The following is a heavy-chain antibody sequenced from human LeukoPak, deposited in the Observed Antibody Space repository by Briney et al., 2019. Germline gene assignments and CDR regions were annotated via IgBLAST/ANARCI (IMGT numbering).Heavy chain of an antibody. Sequence: TGGSLRLSCGASGFAFSSYVMSWVRQSPRRGLEWVSTITGRGDTKYYADSVKGRFTISRDNSRNTLYLQMNSLRVDDTAVYYCVTRGTTATNHLEYWGQGTLVTVSS. V-gene: IGHV3-23*01. CDR3: VTRGTTATNHLEY. CDR1: GFAFSSYV. D-gene: IGHD1-1*01. CDR2: ITGRGDTK. J-gene: IGHJ4*02.